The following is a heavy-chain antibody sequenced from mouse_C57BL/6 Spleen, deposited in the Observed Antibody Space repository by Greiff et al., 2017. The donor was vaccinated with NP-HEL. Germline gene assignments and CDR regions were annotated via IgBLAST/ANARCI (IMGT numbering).Heavy chain of an antibody. V-gene: IGHV5-6*01. Sequence: EVQVVESGGDLVKPGGSLKLSCAASGFTFSSYGMSWVRQTPDKRLEWVATISSGGSYTYYPDSVKGRFTISRDNAKNTLYLQMSSLKSEDTAMYYCARRYGSSGWYFDVWGTGTTVTVSS. CDR1: GFTFSSYG. CDR2: ISSGGSYT. D-gene: IGHD1-1*01. J-gene: IGHJ1*03. CDR3: ARRYGSSGWYFDV.